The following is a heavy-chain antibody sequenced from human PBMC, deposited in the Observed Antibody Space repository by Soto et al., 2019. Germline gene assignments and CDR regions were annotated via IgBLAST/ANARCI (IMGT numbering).Heavy chain of an antibody. V-gene: IGHV1-69*06. J-gene: IGHJ4*02. CDR3: AREGFSGSYLAY. D-gene: IGHD1-26*01. CDR1: GGTFGNYA. Sequence: QVHLVQSGAEVKKPGSSVKVSCKASGGTFGNYAISWVRQAPGQGLEWMGGIVPIFTAPNYAQKFQDRVTITADKSTNTVYMELSSLRSEDTAVYYCAREGFSGSYLAYWGQGTLVTVSS. CDR2: IVPIFTAP.